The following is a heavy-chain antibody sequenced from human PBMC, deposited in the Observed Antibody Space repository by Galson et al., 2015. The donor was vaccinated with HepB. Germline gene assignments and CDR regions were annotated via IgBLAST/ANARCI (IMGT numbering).Heavy chain of an antibody. CDR1: GGSINDFY. CDR2: ISHSGKT. J-gene: IGHJ3*02. V-gene: IGHV4-4*07. Sequence: ETLSLTCGVSGGSINDFYWSWIRQPVGKGLEFIGRISHSGKTSHNPSLKSRVTMSIDVSENQVSLKVTSLTAADTAVYFCARNPSTNLIPTALNAFDIWGQGTMVTVS. D-gene: IGHD1-14*01. CDR3: ARNPSTNLIPTALNAFDI.